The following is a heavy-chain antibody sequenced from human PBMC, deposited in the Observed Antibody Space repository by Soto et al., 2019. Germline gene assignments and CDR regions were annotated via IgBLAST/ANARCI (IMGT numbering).Heavy chain of an antibody. Sequence: PGESLKISCEVSGYTFTINCIGCVLQMPGKGLEWMGIIYPGDSDTRYSPSFQGQVPISADKSISTAYLQWSSLKASDTAMYYCAIHPLPGGWFDYWGQGTLVTVSS. CDR1: GYTFTINC. V-gene: IGHV5-51*01. J-gene: IGHJ4*02. D-gene: IGHD6-19*01. CDR3: AIHPLPGGWFDY. CDR2: IYPGDSDT.